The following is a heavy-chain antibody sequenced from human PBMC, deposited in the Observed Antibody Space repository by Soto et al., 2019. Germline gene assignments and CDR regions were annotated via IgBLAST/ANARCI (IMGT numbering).Heavy chain of an antibody. J-gene: IGHJ2*01. CDR3: ARKVLGSTSRPDWWYFDL. V-gene: IGHV3-23*01. D-gene: IGHD2-2*01. CDR2: ISGGGDKT. CDR1: GFTSINYA. Sequence: EVQLLESGGGLVQPGGSLRLSCVGSGFTSINYAMNWVRQTPGKGVEWVSTISGGGDKTFDADTVTGRFTISRDNSKNAVNLQMTSLRADDSAVYYCARKVLGSTSRPDWWYFDLWGRGTLVTVSS.